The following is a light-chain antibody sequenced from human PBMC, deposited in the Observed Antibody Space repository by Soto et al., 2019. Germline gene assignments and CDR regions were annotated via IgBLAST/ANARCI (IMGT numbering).Light chain of an antibody. Sequence: EIVLTQSPGTLSLSPGERATLSCRASQSVSSSYLAWYQQKPGQAPRLLIYGASSRATGIPDRVSGSGSGTDVTLTISRRDPEDFAVYYCQQYGSSPRTFGQGTKVEI. V-gene: IGKV3-20*01. CDR1: QSVSSSY. CDR3: QQYGSSPRT. CDR2: GAS. J-gene: IGKJ1*01.